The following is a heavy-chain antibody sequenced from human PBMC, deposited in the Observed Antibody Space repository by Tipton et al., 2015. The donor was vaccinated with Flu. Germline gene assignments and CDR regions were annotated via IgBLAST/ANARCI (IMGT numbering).Heavy chain of an antibody. CDR1: GFTFDDYN. J-gene: IGHJ4*02. CDR2: ITSNSDTT. CDR3: ARDVHLGWNYVEYFDY. V-gene: IGHV3-9*01. Sequence: SLRLSCAASGFTFDDYNMHWVRQAPGKGLEWVSGITSNSDTTAYADSVKGRFTISRDNAKNSLYLQMNSLRAEDTAFYYCARDVHLGWNYVEYFDYWGQGTLVTVSS. D-gene: IGHD1-7*01.